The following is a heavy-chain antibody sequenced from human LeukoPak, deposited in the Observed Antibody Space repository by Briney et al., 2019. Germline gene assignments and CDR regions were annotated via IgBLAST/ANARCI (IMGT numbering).Heavy chain of an antibody. J-gene: IGHJ6*03. D-gene: IGHD6-6*01. CDR3: ARRTYSSSSRYYYYYMDV. Sequence: SETLSLTCTVSGGSISSYYWSWIRQPPGKGLEWIGYIYYSGSTNYNPSLKSRVTISVDTSKNQFSLKLSSVTAADTAVYYCARRTYSSSSRYYYYYMDVWGKGTTVTVSS. CDR1: GGSISSYY. V-gene: IGHV4-59*01. CDR2: IYYSGST.